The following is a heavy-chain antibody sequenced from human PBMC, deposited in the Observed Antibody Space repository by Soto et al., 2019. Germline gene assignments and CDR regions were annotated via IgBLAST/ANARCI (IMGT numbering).Heavy chain of an antibody. Sequence: SLSLQCSVCSFRISSGDFCCWVRQPPAKVLEWIGSIYRSGTTNYARSVKSRGTISIDTSKTQFSLTLMSVTAADAAVYYCASCVSTACCHPWGLQFFDLCGQRSLVTVSS. V-gene: IGHV4-38-2*01. CDR3: ASCVSTACCHPWGLQFFDL. CDR2: IYRSGTT. CDR1: SFRISSGDF. J-gene: IGHJ4*02. D-gene: IGHD4-4*01.